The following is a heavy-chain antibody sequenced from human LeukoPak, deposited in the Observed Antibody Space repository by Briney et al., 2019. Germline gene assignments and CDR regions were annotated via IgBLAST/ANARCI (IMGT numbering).Heavy chain of an antibody. CDR1: GFTASSNY. J-gene: IGHJ4*02. CDR2: IYSGGST. V-gene: IGHV3-66*01. Sequence: GGSLRLSCAASGFTASSNYMGWVRQAPGKGLEWVSVIYSGGSTYYADSVKGRFTISRDNSKNTLYLQMNSLRAEDTAVYYCASFHSGRGGDYFDYWGQGTLVTVSS. D-gene: IGHD6-25*01. CDR3: ASFHSGRGGDYFDY.